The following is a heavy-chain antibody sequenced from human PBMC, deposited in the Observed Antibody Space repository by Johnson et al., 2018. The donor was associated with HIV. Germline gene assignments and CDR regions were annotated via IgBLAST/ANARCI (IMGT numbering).Heavy chain of an antibody. D-gene: IGHD6-19*01. V-gene: IGHV3-30*19. J-gene: IGHJ3*01. CDR2: ISYDGSNK. CDR1: GFTFSSYG. CDR3: AREIPQQWLVRRGAFDV. Sequence: QMLLVESGGAVVQPGGSLRLSCTASGFTFSSYGMHWVRQAPGKGLEWVAVISYDGSNKYYADSVKGRFTISRDNAKNSLYLQMNSLRAEDTAVYYCAREIPQQWLVRRGAFDVWGRGTMVTVSS.